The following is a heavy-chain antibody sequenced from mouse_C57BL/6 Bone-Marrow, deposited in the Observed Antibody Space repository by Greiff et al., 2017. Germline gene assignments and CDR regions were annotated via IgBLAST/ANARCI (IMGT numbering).Heavy chain of an antibody. CDR2: ISSGGSYT. J-gene: IGHJ1*03. Sequence: EVKLVESGGDLVKPGGSLKLSCAASGFTFSSYGMSWVRQTPDKRLEWVATISSGGSYTYYPDSVKGRFTISRDTAKHTRYLQMSSLKSEDTAMYYCARRGDGRDWYFDVWGTGTTVTVSS. V-gene: IGHV5-6*02. CDR1: GFTFSSYG. CDR3: ARRGDGRDWYFDV.